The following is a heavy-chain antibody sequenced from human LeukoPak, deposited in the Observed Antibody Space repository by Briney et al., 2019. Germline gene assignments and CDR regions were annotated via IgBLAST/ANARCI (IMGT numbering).Heavy chain of an antibody. J-gene: IGHJ4*02. CDR1: GFTFSSYG. CDR3: AKDGGYSYGYYFDY. CDR2: ISYDGSNK. Sequence: PGGSLRLSCAASGFTFSSYGMHWVRQAPGKGLEWVAVISYDGSNKYYADSVKGRFTISRDNSKNTLYLQVNSLRAEDTAVYYCAKDGGYSYGYYFDYWGQGTLVTVSS. D-gene: IGHD5-18*01. V-gene: IGHV3-30*18.